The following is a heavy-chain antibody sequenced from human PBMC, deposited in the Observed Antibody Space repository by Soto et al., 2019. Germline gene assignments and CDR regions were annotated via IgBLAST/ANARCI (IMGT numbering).Heavy chain of an antibody. Sequence: PGGSLRLSCAASGFTVSNNYMSWVRQAPGKGLEWVSIIYSDDSTYYADSVKGRFTISRDNSKNTLYLQMNSLRAEDTAVYYCASSPLRAYFNYWGQGTLVTVSS. CDR2: IYSDDST. CDR1: GFTVSNNY. CDR3: ASSPLRAYFNY. D-gene: IGHD3-16*01. V-gene: IGHV3-66*01. J-gene: IGHJ4*02.